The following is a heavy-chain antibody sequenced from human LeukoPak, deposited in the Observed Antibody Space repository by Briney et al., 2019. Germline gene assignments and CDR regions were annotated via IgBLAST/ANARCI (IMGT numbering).Heavy chain of an antibody. CDR1: GFIFSSYS. CDR2: ISNSNSFI. Sequence: GVSVRLSCAASGFIFSSYSMNWVRQAPGKGLEWGSSISNSNSFIYYADSVKGRFTISRDNTENSLYLQMNSLRGEDTAVYYCARDGGYSYGSDYCGQGTLVTVSS. V-gene: IGHV3-21*01. CDR3: ARDGGYSYGSDY. J-gene: IGHJ4*02. D-gene: IGHD5-18*01.